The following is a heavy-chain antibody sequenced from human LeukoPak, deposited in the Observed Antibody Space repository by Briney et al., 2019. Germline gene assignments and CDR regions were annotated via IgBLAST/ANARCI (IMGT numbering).Heavy chain of an antibody. CDR2: INPIGGGT. CDR3: ARSYCGGDCHSSTGAFDI. V-gene: IGHV1-2*02. D-gene: IGHD2-21*02. J-gene: IGHJ3*02. Sequence: ASVKVSCKASGYIFNDYYIHWVRQAPGQGLEWMGWINPIGGGTKYSQKFQGRVTITRDTSASTAYMEVSSLRSEDTAVYYCARSYCGGDCHSSTGAFDIWGQGTMVTVSS. CDR1: GYIFNDYY.